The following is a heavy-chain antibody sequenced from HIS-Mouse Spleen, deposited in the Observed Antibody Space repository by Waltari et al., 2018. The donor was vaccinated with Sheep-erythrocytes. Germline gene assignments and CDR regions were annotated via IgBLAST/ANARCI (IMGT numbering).Heavy chain of an antibody. CDR2: IYYSGST. J-gene: IGHJ4*02. CDR3: ARVSVAARFDY. D-gene: IGHD6-6*01. CDR1: GGSIRSRSYY. Sequence: QLQLQESGPGLVKPSETLSLTCTVSGGSIRSRSYYWGWIRQPPGKGLEWIGSIYYSGSTYYNPSLKSRVTISVDTSKNQFSLKLSSVTAADTAVYYCARVSVAARFDYWGQGTLVTVSS. V-gene: IGHV4-39*07.